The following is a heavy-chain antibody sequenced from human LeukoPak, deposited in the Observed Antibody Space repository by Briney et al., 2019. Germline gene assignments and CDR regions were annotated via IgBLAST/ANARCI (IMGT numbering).Heavy chain of an antibody. CDR1: GFTFSSYA. CDR2: IRYDGSNK. J-gene: IGHJ4*02. CDR3: AKDRGVAATTAVEY. D-gene: IGHD2-15*01. Sequence: GRSLRLSCAASGFTFSSYAMHWVRQAPGKGLEWVAFIRYDGSNKYYADSVKGRFTISRDNSKNTLYLQMNSLRAEDTAVYYCAKDRGVAATTAVEYWGQGTLVTVSS. V-gene: IGHV3-30*02.